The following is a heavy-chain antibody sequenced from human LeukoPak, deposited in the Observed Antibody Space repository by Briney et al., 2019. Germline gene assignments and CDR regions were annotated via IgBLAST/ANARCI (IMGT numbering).Heavy chain of an antibody. Sequence: PSETLSLTCTVSGGSISSYSWSWIRQPPGKGLEWIGYIYYSGSTNYNPSLKSRVTISVDTSKNQFSLNLSSVTAADTGVYYCARHTLVAASTLDYWGRGTLVTVSS. CDR3: ARHTLVAASTLDY. V-gene: IGHV4-59*08. D-gene: IGHD2-15*01. CDR1: GGSISSYS. CDR2: IYYSGST. J-gene: IGHJ4*02.